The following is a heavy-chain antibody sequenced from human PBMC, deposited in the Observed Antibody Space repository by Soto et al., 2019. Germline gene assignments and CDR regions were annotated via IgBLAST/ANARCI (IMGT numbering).Heavy chain of an antibody. J-gene: IGHJ5*02. CDR1: GFTFSSFG. CDR2: ISYDGSNK. CDR3: AKETIMIFGVAHSNWFDP. Sequence: GASVRLSCAASGFTFSSFGMHWVRQATGKGLEWVAVISYDGSNKFYADSVQGRFTISRDNSKNTLYLQMNSLRAEDTAVYYCAKETIMIFGVAHSNWFDPWGQGTLVTVSS. V-gene: IGHV3-30*18. D-gene: IGHD3-3*01.